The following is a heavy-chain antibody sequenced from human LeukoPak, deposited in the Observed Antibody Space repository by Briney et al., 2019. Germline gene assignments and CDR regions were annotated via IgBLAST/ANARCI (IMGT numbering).Heavy chain of an antibody. J-gene: IGHJ6*02. V-gene: IGHV1-2*02. CDR3: AREDRVVRGVIITAYYYGMDV. CDR2: INPNSGGT. CDR1: GYTFTGYY. D-gene: IGHD3-10*01. Sequence: ASVKVSCKASGYTFTGYYMHWVRQAPGQGLEWMGWINPNSGGTNYAQEFQGRVTMTRDTSISTAYMELSRLRSDDTAVYYCAREDRVVRGVIITAYYYGMDVWGQGTTVTVSS.